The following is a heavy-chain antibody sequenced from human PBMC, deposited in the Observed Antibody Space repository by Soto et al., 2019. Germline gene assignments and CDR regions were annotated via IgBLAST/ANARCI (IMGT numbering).Heavy chain of an antibody. CDR2: ISYDGSNK. CDR3: AKDLSSRYAVGYYYGMDV. Sequence: QVQLVESGGGVVQPGRSLRLSCAASGFTFSSYGMHWVRQAPGKGLEWVAVISYDGSNKYYADSVKGRFTISRDNSKNPLYLQMNSLRAEDTAVYYCAKDLSSRYAVGYYYGMDVWGQGTTVTVSS. V-gene: IGHV3-30*18. D-gene: IGHD6-13*01. J-gene: IGHJ6*02. CDR1: GFTFSSYG.